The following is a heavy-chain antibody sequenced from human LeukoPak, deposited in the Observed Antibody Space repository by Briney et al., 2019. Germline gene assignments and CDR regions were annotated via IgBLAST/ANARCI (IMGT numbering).Heavy chain of an antibody. Sequence: SETLSLTCGVSGGSISNTNWWSWVRQPPGKGLEWIGEIYHSGSTNYNPSLKSRVTISVDKSKNQFSLKLSSVTAADTAVYYCARDPGTTGTTVSFDYWGQGTLVTVSS. V-gene: IGHV4-4*02. CDR1: GGSISNTNW. J-gene: IGHJ4*02. CDR3: ARDPGTTGTTVSFDY. CDR2: IYHSGST. D-gene: IGHD1-1*01.